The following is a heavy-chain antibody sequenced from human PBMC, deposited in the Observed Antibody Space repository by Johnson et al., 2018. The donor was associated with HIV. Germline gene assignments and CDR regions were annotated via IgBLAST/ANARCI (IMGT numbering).Heavy chain of an antibody. CDR1: GFSFSAYA. J-gene: IGHJ3*01. D-gene: IGHD5-24*01. V-gene: IGHV3-NL1*01. CDR2: ISRSGSTI. CDR3: ATGEDDGF. Sequence: QMQLVESGGGVVRPGRSLRLSCVASGFSFSAYAIHWVRQAPGKGLEWVSYISRSGSTITYADSVKGRFTISRDNSKNTLYLQMNSLNTDNTAFYYCATGEDDGFWGQGTMVTVSS.